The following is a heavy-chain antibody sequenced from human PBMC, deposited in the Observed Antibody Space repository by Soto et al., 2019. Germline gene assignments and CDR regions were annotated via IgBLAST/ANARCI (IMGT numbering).Heavy chain of an antibody. Sequence: EVQLLESGGALVQPGGSLRLSCAASGFTFSSYAMYWVRQAPGKGRGWVSTISNSGNTYYADSVEGRFTISRDNSKNTLYLQMNSLRAEDTAVYYCAKTKFRGVVVNVWGQGTTVTVSS. J-gene: IGHJ6*02. CDR2: ISNSGNT. CDR3: AKTKFRGVVVNV. CDR1: GFTFSSYA. D-gene: IGHD3-10*01. V-gene: IGHV3-23*01.